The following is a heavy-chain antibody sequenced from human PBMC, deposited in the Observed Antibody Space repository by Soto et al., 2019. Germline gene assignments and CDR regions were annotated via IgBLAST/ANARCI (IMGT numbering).Heavy chain of an antibody. D-gene: IGHD6-6*01. CDR2: INHSGST. J-gene: IGHJ6*03. CDR1: GGSFSGYY. Sequence: SETLSLTCAVYGGSFSGYYWSWIRQPPGKGLEWIGEINHSGSTNYNPSLKSRVTISVDTSKNQFSLKLSSVTAADTAVYYCARVSRVYYYYYYMDVWGKGTTVTVSS. V-gene: IGHV4-34*01. CDR3: ARVSRVYYYYYYMDV.